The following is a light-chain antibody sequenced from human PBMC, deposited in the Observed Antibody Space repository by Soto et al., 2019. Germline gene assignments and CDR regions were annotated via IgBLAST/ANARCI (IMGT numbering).Light chain of an antibody. CDR1: SGHSSYA. V-gene: IGLV4-69*01. J-gene: IGLJ2*01. Sequence: QLVLTQSPSASASLGASVKLTCTLSSGHSSYAIAWHQQQPEKGPRYLMKLNSDGSHSKGDGIPDRFSGSSSGAERYLTISRLQSEDEADYSCQTWGTGIRVFGGGTQLTVL. CDR2: LNSDGSH. CDR3: QTWGTGIRV.